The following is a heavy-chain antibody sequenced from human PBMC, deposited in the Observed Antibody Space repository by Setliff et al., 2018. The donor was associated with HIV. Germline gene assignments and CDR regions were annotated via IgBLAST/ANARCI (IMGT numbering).Heavy chain of an antibody. CDR3: ASRSYGSSDYYYYMDV. Sequence: ASVKVSCKASGYTFTSYGISWVRQAPGQGLEWMGGIIPILGIANYAQKLQGRVTMTTDTSTSTAYMELRSLRSDDTAVYYCASRSYGSSDYYYYMDVWGKGTTVTVSS. D-gene: IGHD5-18*01. CDR2: IIPILGIA. CDR1: GYTFTSYG. V-gene: IGHV1-18*01. J-gene: IGHJ6*03.